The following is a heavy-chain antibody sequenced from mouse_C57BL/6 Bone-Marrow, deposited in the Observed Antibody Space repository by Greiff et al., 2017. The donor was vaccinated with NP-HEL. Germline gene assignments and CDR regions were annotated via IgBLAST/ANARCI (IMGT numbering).Heavy chain of an antibody. Sequence: LQESGAELARPGASVKLSCKASGYTFTSYGISWVKQRTGQGLEWIGEIYPRSGNTYYNEKFKGKATLTADKSSSTAYMELRSLTSEDSAVYFCARWRYHAWFAYWGQGTLVTVSA. D-gene: IGHD2-14*01. CDR1: GYTFTSYG. V-gene: IGHV1-81*01. CDR3: ARWRYHAWFAY. J-gene: IGHJ3*01. CDR2: IYPRSGNT.